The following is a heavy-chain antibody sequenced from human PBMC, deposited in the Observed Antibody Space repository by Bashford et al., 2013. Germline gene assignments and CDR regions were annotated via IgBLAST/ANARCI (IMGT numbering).Heavy chain of an antibody. CDR1: GGSFSGYY. CDR3: ARGGFKIWWSSGDYGMDV. D-gene: IGHD2-15*01. Sequence: SETLSLTCAVYGGSFSGYYWSWIRQPPGKGLEWIGEINHSGSTNYNPSLKSRVTISVDTSKNQFSLKLSSVTAADTAVYYCARGGFKIWWSSGDYGMDVWGQGTTVTVSS. CDR2: INHSGST. V-gene: IGHV4-34*01. J-gene: IGHJ6*02.